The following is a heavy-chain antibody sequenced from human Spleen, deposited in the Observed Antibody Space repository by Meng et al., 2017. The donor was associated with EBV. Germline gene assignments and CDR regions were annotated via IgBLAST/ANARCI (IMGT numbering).Heavy chain of an antibody. J-gene: IGHJ5*02. Sequence: QWGAGLLEPSETLFPTCAVYGGSVSGFYWIWIRQSPEKGLEWIGESNHSGSTTYNPSLKSRVTISVDTSKDQFSLRLTSVTAADTAIYYCARGRTVARSPWSDPWGQGTLVTVSS. CDR2: SNHSGST. CDR1: GGSVSGFY. CDR3: ARGRTVARSPWSDP. V-gene: IGHV4-34*01. D-gene: IGHD6-6*01.